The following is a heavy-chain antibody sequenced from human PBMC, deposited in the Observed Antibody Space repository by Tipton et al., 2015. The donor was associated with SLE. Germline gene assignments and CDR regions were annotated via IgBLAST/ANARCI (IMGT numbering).Heavy chain of an antibody. CDR1: GYTFTSYG. CDR2: ISAYNGNT. Sequence: QVQLVQSGAEVKKPGASVKVSCKASGYTFTSYGISWVRQAPGQGLEWMGWISAYNGNTNYAQKLQGRVTMTTDTSTSTAYMELSSLRSEDTAVYYCASHPGYCSSTSCYPLGYWGQGTLVTVSS. CDR3: ASHPGYCSSTSCYPLGY. D-gene: IGHD2-2*01. J-gene: IGHJ4*02. V-gene: IGHV1-18*01.